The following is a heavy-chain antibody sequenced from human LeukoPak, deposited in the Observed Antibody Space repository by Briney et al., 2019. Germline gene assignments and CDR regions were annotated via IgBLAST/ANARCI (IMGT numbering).Heavy chain of an antibody. CDR2: INHSGST. J-gene: IGHJ4*02. CDR1: CGSFSGYY. V-gene: IGHV4-34*01. Sequence: SETVSLTCAVYCGSFSGYYWSWIRQPPGKGLEWIGEINHSGSTNYNPSLKSHVTISVDTSKNQFSLKLSSVTAADTAVYYCASVLATNWGQGTLVTVSS. CDR3: ASVLATN. D-gene: IGHD4/OR15-4a*01.